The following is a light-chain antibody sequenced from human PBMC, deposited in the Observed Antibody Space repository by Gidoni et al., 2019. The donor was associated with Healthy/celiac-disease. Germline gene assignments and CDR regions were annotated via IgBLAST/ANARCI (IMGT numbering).Light chain of an antibody. CDR3: QQSYSTPLT. Sequence: DIQLTRAPSSLSASVGDRVTITCRASQSISSYLNWYQQKPGKAPTLLIYAASSLQSEVPSRFSGSGSGTDFTLTISSLQPEDFATYYCQQSYSTPLTFGGGTKVEIK. CDR1: QSISSY. V-gene: IGKV1-39*01. J-gene: IGKJ4*01. CDR2: AAS.